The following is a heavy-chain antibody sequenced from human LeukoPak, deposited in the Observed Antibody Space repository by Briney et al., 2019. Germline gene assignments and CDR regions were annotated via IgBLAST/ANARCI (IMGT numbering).Heavy chain of an antibody. D-gene: IGHD2-21*01. J-gene: IGHJ5*01. CDR3: ARGRRYCAGVCCSGWLDS. V-gene: IGHV4-34*01. CDR2: INHSERT. CDR1: GGSFSGYF. Sequence: NPSETLSLTCGVYGGSFSGYFWSWIRQPPGKGLEGIGEINHSERTNYNPSLKRRVTISVDTSKKKFSLKLSAVTVADTAVYYCARGRRYCAGVCCSGWLDSWGQGTLVTVSS.